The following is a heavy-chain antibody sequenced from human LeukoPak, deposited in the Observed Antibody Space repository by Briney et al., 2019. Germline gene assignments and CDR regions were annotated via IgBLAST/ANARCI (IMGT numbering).Heavy chain of an antibody. CDR3: ARVTNWNDYYFDY. V-gene: IGHV3-48*02. CDR1: GFTFSSFE. J-gene: IGHJ4*02. Sequence: GGSLRLSCAASGFTFSSFEMNWVRQAPGKGLEWVSYISSSSSTIYYADSVKGRFTISRDNAKNSLYLQMNSLRDEDTAVYYCARVTNWNDYYFDYWGQGTLVTVSS. D-gene: IGHD1-20*01. CDR2: ISSSSSTI.